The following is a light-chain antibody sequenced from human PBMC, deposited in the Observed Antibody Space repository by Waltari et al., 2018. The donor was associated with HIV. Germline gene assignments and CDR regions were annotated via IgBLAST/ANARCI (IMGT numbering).Light chain of an antibody. V-gene: IGLV2-23*01. CDR3: CSYTGSSTRRPYV. CDR1: SSDVGSYNL. CDR2: EGS. J-gene: IGLJ1*01. Sequence: QSALTQPASVSGSPGQSITISCTGTSSDVGSYNLVSWYQQHPGKATKVMIYEGSKRPQGVSSRCYGSKAGNTASLTISGLQAEDEADYYCCSYTGSSTRRPYVFGTGTKVTVL.